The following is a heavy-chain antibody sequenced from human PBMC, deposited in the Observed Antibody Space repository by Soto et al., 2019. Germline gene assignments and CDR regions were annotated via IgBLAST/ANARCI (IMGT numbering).Heavy chain of an antibody. CDR2: ISGYNGNT. V-gene: IGHV1-18*01. CDR3: ARDSMTIFGVVIKDYYYGMDV. Sequence: GASVKVSCKASGYTITSYGISWVRQVPGQGLEWMGWISGYNGNTKYAQKFQGRVTMTTDTSTSTAYMELRSLRSDDTAVFYCARDSMTIFGVVIKDYYYGMDVRGQGATPPVSS. D-gene: IGHD3-3*01. CDR1: GYTITSYG. J-gene: IGHJ6*02.